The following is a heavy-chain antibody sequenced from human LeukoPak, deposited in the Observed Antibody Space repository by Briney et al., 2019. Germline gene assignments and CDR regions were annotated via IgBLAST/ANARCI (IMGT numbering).Heavy chain of an antibody. D-gene: IGHD3-16*01. J-gene: IGHJ4*02. CDR2: IYYSGST. CDR1: GVSISSYY. CDR3: ARGASLDY. Sequence: SETLSLTCTVSGVSISSYYWNWIRQPPGKGLEWIGYIYYSGSTNYGPSLKSRVTISVDASKNQFSLKLRSVTAADTAVYYCARGASLDYWGQGTLVTVSS. V-gene: IGHV4-59*01.